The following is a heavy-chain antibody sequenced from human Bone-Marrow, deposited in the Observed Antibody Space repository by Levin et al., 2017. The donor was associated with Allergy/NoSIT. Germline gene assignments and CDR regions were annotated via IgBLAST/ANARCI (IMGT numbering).Heavy chain of an antibody. V-gene: IGHV4-34*01. CDR3: ARGSRGYYSYYYGMDV. CDR1: GGSFSGYY. D-gene: IGHD3-3*01. CDR2: INHSGST. Sequence: SETLSLTCAVYGGSFSGYYWTWIRQSPGKGLEWIGEINHSGSTNYKPSLKSRLTISIDTSKNQFSLKLSSVTAADTAVFYCARGSRGYYSYYYGMDVWGQGTTVTVSS. J-gene: IGHJ6*02.